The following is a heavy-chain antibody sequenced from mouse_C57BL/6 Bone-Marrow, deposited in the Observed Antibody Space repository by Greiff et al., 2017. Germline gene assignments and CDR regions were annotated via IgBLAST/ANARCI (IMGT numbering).Heavy chain of an antibody. CDR3: ARSGSNYAVYAMDD. CDR1: GYTFTSYG. J-gene: IGHJ4*01. V-gene: IGHV1-81*01. CDR2: IYPRSGNT. Sequence: QVQLKESGAELARPGASVKLSCKASGYTFTSYGISWVKQRTGQGLEWIGEIYPRSGNTYYNEKFKGKATLTAAKSSSTSYRELRSLTSEDSAVYFCARSGSNYAVYAMDDWGQGTTVTVSS. D-gene: IGHD2-5*01.